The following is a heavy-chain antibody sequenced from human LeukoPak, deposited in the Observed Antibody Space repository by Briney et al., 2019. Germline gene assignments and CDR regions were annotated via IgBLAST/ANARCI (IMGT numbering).Heavy chain of an antibody. J-gene: IGHJ4*02. Sequence: GGSLRLSCAASGFTVSTNDMTWVRQAPGKGLEWVSSLYSDGNTKYADSVQGRFTISRDNSKNTLYLEMNSLSPDDTAAYYCARGVEPLAANTLAYWGQGTLVTVSS. CDR1: GFTVSTND. D-gene: IGHD1-14*01. V-gene: IGHV3-53*01. CDR2: LYSDGNT. CDR3: ARGVEPLAANTLAY.